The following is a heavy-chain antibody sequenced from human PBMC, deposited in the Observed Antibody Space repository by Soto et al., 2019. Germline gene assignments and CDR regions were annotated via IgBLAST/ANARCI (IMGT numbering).Heavy chain of an antibody. V-gene: IGHV5-10-1*01. CDR2: IDPSDSYT. D-gene: IGHD6-19*01. CDR1: GYSFTSYW. J-gene: IGHJ6*02. Sequence: PGESLKISCKGSGYSFTSYWISWVRQLPGKGLEWMGRIDPSDSYTNYSPSFQGHVTISADKSISTAYLQWSSLKASDTAMYYCARLQQWLVEEDYYYGMGVWGQGTTVTVSS. CDR3: ARLQQWLVEEDYYYGMGV.